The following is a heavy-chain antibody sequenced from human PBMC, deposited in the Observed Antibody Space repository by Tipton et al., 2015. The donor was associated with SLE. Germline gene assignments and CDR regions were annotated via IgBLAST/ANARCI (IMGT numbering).Heavy chain of an antibody. CDR3: ARGTPFMEFERNWFDP. Sequence: TLSLTCSVSGGSIRTYYWSWIWQTPGKGLEWIGYMYYSGITNYNPSLYSRVSISVDTSRNQFSLKMNSVTAADTAIYYCARGTPFMEFERNWFDPWGQGTLVTVSS. D-gene: IGHD3-3*02. J-gene: IGHJ5*02. V-gene: IGHV4-59*01. CDR2: MYYSGIT. CDR1: GGSIRTYY.